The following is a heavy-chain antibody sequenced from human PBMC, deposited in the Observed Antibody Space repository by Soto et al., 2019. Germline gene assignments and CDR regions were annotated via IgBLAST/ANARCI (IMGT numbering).Heavy chain of an antibody. J-gene: IGHJ6*02. CDR1: GFTFSSYW. V-gene: IGHV3-7*01. Sequence: EVQLVESGGGLVQPGGSLRLSCAASGFTFSSYWMSWVRQAPGKGLEWVANIKKDGSEKYYVDSVKGRFTISRDNAKNALYLQMHSLRAEDTAVYYCAREGSNYYYGLDLWGQGTPVTVFS. CDR2: IKKDGSEK. D-gene: IGHD2-15*01. CDR3: AREGSNYYYGLDL.